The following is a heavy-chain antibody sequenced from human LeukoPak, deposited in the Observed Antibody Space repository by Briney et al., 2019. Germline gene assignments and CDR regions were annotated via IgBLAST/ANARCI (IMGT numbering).Heavy chain of an antibody. V-gene: IGHV1-2*02. CDR3: AREGYGSGSYYNPDY. CDR2: INPNSGGT. Sequence: ASVKVSCKASGYTFTGYYMHWVRQAPGQGLEWMGWINPNSGGTNYAQKFQGRVTMTRDTSISTAYMELSRLRSDDTAVYYCAREGYGSGSYYNPDYWGQGTLVTVSS. J-gene: IGHJ4*02. CDR1: GYTFTGYY. D-gene: IGHD3-10*01.